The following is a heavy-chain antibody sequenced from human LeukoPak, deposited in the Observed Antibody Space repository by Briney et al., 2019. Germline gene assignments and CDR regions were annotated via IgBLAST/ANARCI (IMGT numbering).Heavy chain of an antibody. D-gene: IGHD6-6*01. CDR3: ARRRRVAARPPYYYYYMDV. V-gene: IGHV4-34*01. Sequence: SETLSLTCAVYGGSFSGYYWSWIRQPPGKGLEWIGEINHSGSTNYNPSLKSRVTISVDTSKNQFSLKLSSVTAADTAVYYCARRRRVAARPPYYYYYMDVWGKGTAVTVSS. J-gene: IGHJ6*03. CDR1: GGSFSGYY. CDR2: INHSGST.